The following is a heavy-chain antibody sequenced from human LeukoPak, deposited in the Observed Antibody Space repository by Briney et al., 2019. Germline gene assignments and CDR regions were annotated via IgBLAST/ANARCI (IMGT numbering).Heavy chain of an antibody. V-gene: IGHV1-2*02. CDR1: GYTFTGYY. CDR3: ARDKGYQCSSTSCHIDY. Sequence: ASVKVSCTASGYTFTGYYMHWVRQAPGQGLEWMGWINPNSGGTNYAQEFQGRVTMTRDTSISTDYMELSRLRSGDTAVYYCARDKGYQCSSTSCHIDYWGQGTLVTVSS. CDR2: INPNSGGT. D-gene: IGHD2-2*02. J-gene: IGHJ4*02.